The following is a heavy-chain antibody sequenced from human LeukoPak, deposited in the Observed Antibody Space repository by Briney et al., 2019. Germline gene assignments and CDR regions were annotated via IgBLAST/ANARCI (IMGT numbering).Heavy chain of an antibody. D-gene: IGHD3-10*01. Sequence: GGSLRLSCAASGFRFSNSWMYWVRQGPGKGPVWVSRMKTDGTRIEYADSVKGRFTISRDNAKNTLFLQMSSLRVEDTAVYYCAKGHYYGSGSLDYWGQGTLVTVSS. V-gene: IGHV3-74*01. CDR2: MKTDGTRI. CDR1: GFRFSNSW. CDR3: AKGHYYGSGSLDY. J-gene: IGHJ4*02.